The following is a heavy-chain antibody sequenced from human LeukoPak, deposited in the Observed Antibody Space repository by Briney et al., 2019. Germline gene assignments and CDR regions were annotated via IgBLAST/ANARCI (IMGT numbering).Heavy chain of an antibody. J-gene: IGHJ1*01. CDR2: ISGGGGGT. D-gene: IGHD3-10*01. CDR3: AKVRGVGTHIWLLPWDL. CDR1: GFTFHTYA. Sequence: AGGSLRLSCAAPGFTFHTYAMAWVRQTPGKGLERVSSISGGGGGTYYAHSGKGRFTISRDNGNNTLYLQMNGLTAADTAFYYCAKVRGVGTHIWLLPWDLWGQGTLVTVSS. V-gene: IGHV3-23*01.